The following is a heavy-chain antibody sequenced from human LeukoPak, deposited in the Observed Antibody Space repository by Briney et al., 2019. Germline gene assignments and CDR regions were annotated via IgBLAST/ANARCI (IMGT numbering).Heavy chain of an antibody. CDR2: IRSDGSNT. J-gene: IGHJ6*03. Sequence: GSVKVSCKASGYSFTSYGISWVRQAPGKGLEWMGWIRSDGSNTNYARRLQGRVTMTTDTSTNTASLELNSLRSDDSAVYYCARVHYGISYYYMDVWGEGTTVTISS. D-gene: IGHD2/OR15-2a*01. CDR1: GYSFTSYG. CDR3: ARVHYGISYYYMDV. V-gene: IGHV1-18*01.